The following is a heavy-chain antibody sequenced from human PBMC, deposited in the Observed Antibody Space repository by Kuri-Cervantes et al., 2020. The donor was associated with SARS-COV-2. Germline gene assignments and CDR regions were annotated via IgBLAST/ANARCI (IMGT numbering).Heavy chain of an antibody. Sequence: GESLKISCAASGFTFSSYGMHWVRQAPGKGLEWVAGIFYDGSKTYYADSVNGRFTISRDNSRNILYLQMNTLRAEDTAVYYCARLNGAYSNYFDYWGQGILVTVSS. J-gene: IGHJ4*02. V-gene: IGHV3-33*08. CDR1: GFTFSSYG. CDR3: ARLNGAYSNYFDY. D-gene: IGHD7-27*01. CDR2: IFYDGSKT.